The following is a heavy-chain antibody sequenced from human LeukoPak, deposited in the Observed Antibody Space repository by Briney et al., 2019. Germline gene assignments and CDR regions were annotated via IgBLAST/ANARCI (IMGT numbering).Heavy chain of an antibody. Sequence: PGGSLRLSCAASGFTFSNAWMSWVRQAPGKGLEWVGYIYYSGSTNYNPSLKSRVTISVDTSKNQFSLKLSSVTAADTAVYYCARVVHPRNYFDYWGQGTLVTVSS. CDR1: GFTFSNAW. D-gene: IGHD1-1*01. CDR2: IYYSGST. J-gene: IGHJ4*02. V-gene: IGHV4-59*01. CDR3: ARVVHPRNYFDY.